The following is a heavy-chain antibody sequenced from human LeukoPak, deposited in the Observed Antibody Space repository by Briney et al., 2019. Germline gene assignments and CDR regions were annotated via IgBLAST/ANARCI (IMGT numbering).Heavy chain of an antibody. CDR3: ARVPPAGTTVDY. D-gene: IGHD1-7*01. Sequence: SETLSLTCTVSGGSISIGGYYWSWIRQHPGKGLEWIGYIYYSGSTYYNPSLKSRVTISVDTSKNQFSLKLSSVTAADTAVYYCARVPPAGTTVDYWGQGTLVTVSS. CDR2: IYYSGST. J-gene: IGHJ4*02. V-gene: IGHV4-31*03. CDR1: GGSISIGGYY.